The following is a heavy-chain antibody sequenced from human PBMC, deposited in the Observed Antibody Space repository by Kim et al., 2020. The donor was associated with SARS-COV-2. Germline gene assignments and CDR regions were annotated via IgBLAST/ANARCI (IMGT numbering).Heavy chain of an antibody. D-gene: IGHD3-10*01. Sequence: SVKVSCKASGGTFSSYAISWVRQAPGQGLEWMGGIIPIFGTANYAQKFQGRVTITADESTSTAYMELSSLRSEDTAVYYCARTYYYGSGSHDYWGQGTLVTVSS. CDR1: GGTFSSYA. V-gene: IGHV1-69*13. CDR3: ARTYYYGSGSHDY. J-gene: IGHJ4*02. CDR2: IIPIFGTA.